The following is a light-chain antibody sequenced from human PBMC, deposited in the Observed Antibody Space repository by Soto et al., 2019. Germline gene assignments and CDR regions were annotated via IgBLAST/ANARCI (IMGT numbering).Light chain of an antibody. CDR2: DAS. J-gene: IGKJ1*01. Sequence: ENVLTQSPGTLSLSPGERATLSCRASHSVGTYLAWYQQKPGQAPRLLIFDASKRATGIPARFSGSGSGADLTLSVSSLETEDLAVYYCQQYGSSPETFGQGTKVDIK. CDR3: QQYGSSPET. CDR1: HSVGTY. V-gene: IGKV3-11*01.